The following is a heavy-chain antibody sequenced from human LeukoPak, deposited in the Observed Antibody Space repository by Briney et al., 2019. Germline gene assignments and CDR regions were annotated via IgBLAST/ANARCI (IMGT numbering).Heavy chain of an antibody. D-gene: IGHD6-6*01. CDR3: AREVSSSNAIDI. Sequence: SETLSLTCTVSGGSISSHYWSWLRQPPGRGLEWIGYIYYSGSTNYNPSLQSRVTISVDTSKNQFSLKLNSVTAADTAVYYCAREVSSSNAIDIWGQGTVVAVSS. CDR2: IYYSGST. J-gene: IGHJ3*02. V-gene: IGHV4-59*11. CDR1: GGSISSHY.